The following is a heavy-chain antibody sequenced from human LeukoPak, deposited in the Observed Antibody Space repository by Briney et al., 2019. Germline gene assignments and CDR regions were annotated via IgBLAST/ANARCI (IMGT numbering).Heavy chain of an antibody. CDR1: GFXFTNYA. CDR3: ARLGRYADY. D-gene: IGHD3-16*01. CDR2: ISGSGGSS. V-gene: IGHV3-23*01. Sequence: GGSLRLSCAASGFXFTNYAITWVRQVPGKGREWVSHISGSGGSSYHVDSVKGRFTISRDNSKNTLYLQMNSLRADDTAVYYCARLGRYADYWGQGTLVTVSS. J-gene: IGHJ4*02.